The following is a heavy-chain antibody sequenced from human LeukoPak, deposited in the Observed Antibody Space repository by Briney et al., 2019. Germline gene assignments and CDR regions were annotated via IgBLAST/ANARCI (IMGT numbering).Heavy chain of an antibody. D-gene: IGHD3-3*01. V-gene: IGHV1-2*02. CDR1: GYTFNGYY. CDR3: ARFGVVTNDAFDI. J-gene: IGHJ3*02. Sequence: GASVTVSCKASGYTFNGYYIHWVRQAPGQGLEGMGWINPNSGVTKYAQQFQGRVTMTWDTSVSTAYMELYRLTSDDTAMYYCARFGVVTNDAFDIWGQGTMVTISS. CDR2: INPNSGVT.